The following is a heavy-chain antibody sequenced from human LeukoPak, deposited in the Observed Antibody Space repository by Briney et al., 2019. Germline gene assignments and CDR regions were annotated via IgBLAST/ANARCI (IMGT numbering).Heavy chain of an antibody. CDR1: GYTFTSYG. CDR3: ARDSSSSNYYYYMDV. J-gene: IGHJ6*03. CDR2: ISAYNGNT. D-gene: IGHD6-13*01. Sequence: GASVKVSCKASGYTFTSYGISWVRQAPGQGLEWMGWISAYNGNTNYAQKLQGRVTMTTDTSTSTAYMELRSLRSDDTAVYYCARDSSSSNYYYYMDVWGKGTTVTVSS. V-gene: IGHV1-18*01.